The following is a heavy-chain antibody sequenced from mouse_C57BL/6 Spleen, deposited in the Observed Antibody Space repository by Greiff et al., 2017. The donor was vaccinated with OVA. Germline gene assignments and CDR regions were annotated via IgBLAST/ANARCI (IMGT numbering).Heavy chain of an antibody. Sequence: VQLQQSGPELVKPGASVKISCKASGYAFSSSWMNWVKQRPGKGLEWIGRIYPGDGDTNYNGKFKGKATLTADKSSSTAYMQLSSLTSEDSAVYFCARDRDYDVGLAYWGQGTLVTVSA. CDR2: IYPGDGDT. J-gene: IGHJ3*01. V-gene: IGHV1-82*01. D-gene: IGHD2-4*01. CDR1: GYAFSSSW. CDR3: ARDRDYDVGLAY.